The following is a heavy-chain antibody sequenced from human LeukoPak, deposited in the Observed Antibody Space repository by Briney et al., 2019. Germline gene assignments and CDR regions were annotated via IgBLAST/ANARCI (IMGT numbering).Heavy chain of an antibody. Sequence: GGSLRLSCVASGFTLSSHWMHWLRLAPGKGLVWVSRISTDGGSTAYADSVKGRFTISRDNAKNTLYLQMNSLRAEDTAMYYCARGSDCSGGSCYSYWYFDLWGRGTLVTVSS. CDR1: GFTLSSHW. CDR3: ARGSDCSGGSCYSYWYFDL. J-gene: IGHJ2*01. V-gene: IGHV3-74*01. D-gene: IGHD2-15*01. CDR2: ISTDGGST.